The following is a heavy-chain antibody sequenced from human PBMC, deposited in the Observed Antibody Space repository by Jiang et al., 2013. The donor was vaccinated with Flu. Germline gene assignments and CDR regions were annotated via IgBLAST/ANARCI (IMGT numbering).Heavy chain of an antibody. J-gene: IGHJ5*02. D-gene: IGHD3-16*01. CDR3: ANLEPETFYYDNSGRKDWFGP. CDR2: IIPRFDTS. CDR1: GGSFSQYP. V-gene: IGHV1-69*01. Sequence: QLLESGTEVKKPGSSMKVSCRASGGSFSQYPLSWVRQAPGQGLEWMGEIIPRFDTSHYAQAIQDRASISADESTQTVYLELRSLKPEDTAVYFCANLEPETFYYDNSGRKDWFGPWGQGTLLIVSS.